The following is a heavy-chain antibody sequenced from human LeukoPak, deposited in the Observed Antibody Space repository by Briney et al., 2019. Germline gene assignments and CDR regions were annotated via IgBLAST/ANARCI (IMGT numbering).Heavy chain of an antibody. CDR3: ARGGWRYYYDSAESVLDG. V-gene: IGHV4-30-4*01. CDR1: GGSISSGDYY. J-gene: IGHJ4*02. D-gene: IGHD3-22*01. CDR2: IYYSGST. Sequence: SETLSLTCTVSGGSISSGDYYWSWIRQPPGKGLEWIGYIYYSGSTYYNPSLKSRVTISVDTSESQFSLKLSSVTAADTAVYYCARGGWRYYYDSAESVLDGWGQGTLVTVSS.